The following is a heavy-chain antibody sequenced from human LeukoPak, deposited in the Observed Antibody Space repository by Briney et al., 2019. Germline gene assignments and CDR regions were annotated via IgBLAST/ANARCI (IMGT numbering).Heavy chain of an antibody. CDR3: ARDLLAVAGGNWFDP. V-gene: IGHV1-18*01. J-gene: IGHJ5*02. Sequence: ASVKVSCTASGYTFTSYGISRVRQAPGQGLEWMGWISAYNGNTNYARKLQGRVTMTTDTSTSTAYMELRSLRSDDTAVYYCARDLLAVAGGNWFDPWGQGTLVTVSS. D-gene: IGHD6-19*01. CDR1: GYTFTSYG. CDR2: ISAYNGNT.